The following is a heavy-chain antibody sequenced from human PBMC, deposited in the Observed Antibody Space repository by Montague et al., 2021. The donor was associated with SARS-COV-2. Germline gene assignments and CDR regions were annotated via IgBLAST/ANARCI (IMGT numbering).Heavy chain of an antibody. J-gene: IGHJ4*02. CDR1: GFTFSSYP. CDR3: AKTQWPGFKFDY. D-gene: IGHD6-19*01. Sequence: SLRLSFAASGFTFSSYPMSWVRQAPGKGLEWVSTITATGGDTHYSDSVKGRFTISRDTSKNTLYLQMSGLRAEDTAAYYCAKTQWPGFKFDYWGQGSQVTVSS. CDR2: ITATGGDT. V-gene: IGHV3-23*01.